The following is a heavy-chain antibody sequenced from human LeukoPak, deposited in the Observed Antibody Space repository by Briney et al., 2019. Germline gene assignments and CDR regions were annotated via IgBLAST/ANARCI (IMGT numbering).Heavy chain of an antibody. D-gene: IGHD3-16*01. V-gene: IGHV4-59*01. CDR3: ARETSQKGAHYMDV. J-gene: IGHJ6*03. Sequence: PSETLSLTCAVYGGSFSGYYWSWIRQPPGKGLEYIGYIYYSGYTNYNPSLKSRVTISVDTSKNQFSLKLSSVTAADTAVYYCARETSQKGAHYMDVWGKGTTVTISS. CDR2: IYYSGYT. CDR1: GGSFSGYY.